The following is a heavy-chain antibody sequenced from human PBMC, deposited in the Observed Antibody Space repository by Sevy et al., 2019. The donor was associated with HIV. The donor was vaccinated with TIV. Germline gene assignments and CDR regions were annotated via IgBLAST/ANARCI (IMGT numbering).Heavy chain of an antibody. Sequence: SETLSLTCTVSGGSIVSSSYFWGWIRQAPGKGLEWIGSFYSTGSTSYNPSLRSRVTVSVDTSKNQFTLRLTSVIATDTAVYYCATPRGNVCFEGTGGYFDLWGRGTLVTVSS. CDR1: GGSIVSSSYF. CDR2: FYSTGST. CDR3: ATPRGNVCFEGTGGYFDL. J-gene: IGHJ2*01. D-gene: IGHD3-16*01. V-gene: IGHV4-39*01.